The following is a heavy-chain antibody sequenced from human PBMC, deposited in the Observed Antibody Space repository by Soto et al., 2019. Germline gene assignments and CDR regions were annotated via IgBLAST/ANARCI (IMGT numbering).Heavy chain of an antibody. CDR2: FDPEDGET. CDR1: GYTLAELS. J-gene: IGHJ4*02. V-gene: IGHV1-24*01. CDR3: ATHGDYDDLVFDY. D-gene: IGHD4-17*01. Sequence: ASVKVSCKVSGYTLAELSMHWVRQAPGKGLEWMGGFDPEDGETIYAQKFQGRVTMTEDTSTDTAYMELSSLRSEDTAVYYCATHGDYDDLVFDYWGQGPLVTVSS.